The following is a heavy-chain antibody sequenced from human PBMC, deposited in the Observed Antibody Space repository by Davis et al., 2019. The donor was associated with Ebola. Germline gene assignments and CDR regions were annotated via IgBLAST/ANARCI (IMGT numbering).Heavy chain of an antibody. J-gene: IGHJ4*02. CDR1: GGSVSSSSYY. D-gene: IGHD3-16*01. CDR2: VFYNGGT. V-gene: IGHV4-39*07. CDR3: ARVGAATGGELDY. Sequence: SETLSLTCTVSGGSVSSSSYYWGWIRQPPGKGLEWIGSVFYNGGTYYNPSLKSRATISLDTSKNHFFLKINSMTAADTALYYCARVGAATGGELDYWGQGALVTVSS.